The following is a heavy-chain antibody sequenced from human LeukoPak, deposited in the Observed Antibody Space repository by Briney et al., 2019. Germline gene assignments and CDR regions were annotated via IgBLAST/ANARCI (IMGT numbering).Heavy chain of an antibody. CDR1: GFTFSSYE. V-gene: IGHV3-20*04. CDR2: INWNGGST. J-gene: IGHJ4*02. D-gene: IGHD6-19*01. Sequence: GGSLRLSCAASGFTFSSYEMNWVRQAPGKGLEWVSGINWNGGSTGYADSVKGRFTISRDNAKNSLYLQMNSLRAEDTALYYCARLAVAGTLDYFDYWGQGTLVTVSS. CDR3: ARLAVAGTLDYFDY.